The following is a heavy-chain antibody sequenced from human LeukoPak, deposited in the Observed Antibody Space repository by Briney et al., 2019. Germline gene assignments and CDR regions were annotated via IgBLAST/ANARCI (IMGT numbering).Heavy chain of an antibody. V-gene: IGHV3-21*01. CDR1: GFTFSSYS. Sequence: GGSLRLSCAASGFTFSSYSMNWVRQAPGKGLEWVSSISSSSSYIYYADSVKGRFTISRDNAKNSLYLQMNSLRAEDTAVYYCARHHSGVLVAFDIWGQGTMVTVSS. D-gene: IGHD3-10*01. J-gene: IGHJ3*02. CDR2: ISSSSSYI. CDR3: ARHHSGVLVAFDI.